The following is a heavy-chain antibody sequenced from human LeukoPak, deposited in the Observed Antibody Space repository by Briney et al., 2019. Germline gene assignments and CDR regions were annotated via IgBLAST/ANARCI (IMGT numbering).Heavy chain of an antibody. CDR1: GYSFTSYW. D-gene: IGHD5-12*01. CDR2: ISPGDSKT. CDR3: ASARGLRVY. J-gene: IGHJ4*02. V-gene: IGHV5-51*01. Sequence: GESLKISCKCSGYSFTSYWIGWVRQMPGKGLEWMGIISPGDSKTIYSPSFQGQVTISADKSISTAYLQWSSLKASGTAMYCCASARGLRVYWGQGTLVTVSS.